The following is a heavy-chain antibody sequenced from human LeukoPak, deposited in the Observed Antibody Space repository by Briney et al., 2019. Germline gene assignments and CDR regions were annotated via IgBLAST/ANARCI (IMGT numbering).Heavy chain of an antibody. J-gene: IGHJ4*02. Sequence: GGSLRLSCAASGFTFSDYYMSWIRQAPGKGLEWVSYISSSGSTIYYADSVKGRFTISRDNAKNSLYLQMNSLRAEDTAVYYCARANRVTSSSGYYSTFDYWGQGILVTVSS. CDR3: ARANRVTSSSGYYSTFDY. V-gene: IGHV3-11*01. D-gene: IGHD3-22*01. CDR2: ISSSGSTI. CDR1: GFTFSDYY.